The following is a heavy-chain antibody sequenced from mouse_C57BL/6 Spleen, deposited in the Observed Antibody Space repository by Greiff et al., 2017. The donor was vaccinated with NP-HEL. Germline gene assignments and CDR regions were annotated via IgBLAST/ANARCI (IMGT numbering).Heavy chain of an antibody. J-gene: IGHJ1*03. D-gene: IGHD2-3*01. CDR1: GFSLTSYG. CDR2: IWRGGST. CDR3: AKTGTYDGTGDWYFDV. Sequence: QVQLQQSGPGLVQPSQSLSITCTVSGFSLTSYGVHWVRQSPGKGLEWLGVIWRGGSTDYNAAFMSRLSITKDNSKSQVFFKMNSLQADDTAIYYCAKTGTYDGTGDWYFDVWGTGTTVTVSS. V-gene: IGHV2-5*01.